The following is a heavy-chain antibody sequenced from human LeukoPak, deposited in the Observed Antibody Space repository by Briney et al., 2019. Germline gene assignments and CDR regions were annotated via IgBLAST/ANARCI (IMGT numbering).Heavy chain of an antibody. CDR2: IYSGGLT. V-gene: IGHV3-53*01. CDR1: GFTVSSNH. CDR3: ARGSVNPGLFDY. J-gene: IGHJ4*02. Sequence: GGSLRLSCAASGFTVSSNHMSWVRQAPEKGLEWVSAIYSGGLTYYADSVRGRFTISRDNSKNTLYLQMNSLRAEDTAMYYCARGSVNPGLFDYWGQGTLVTVSS. D-gene: IGHD1-14*01.